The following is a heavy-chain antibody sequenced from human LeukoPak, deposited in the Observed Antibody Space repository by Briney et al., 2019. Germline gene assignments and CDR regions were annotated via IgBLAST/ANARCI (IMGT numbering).Heavy chain of an antibody. CDR3: ARVSVAGTYDY. V-gene: IGHV4-61*02. D-gene: IGHD6-19*01. CDR1: GDSISSGFYY. J-gene: IGHJ4*02. Sequence: PSETLSLTCTVSGDSISSGFYYWSWIRQPAGKGLEWIGRIYSSGSTNYNPSLKSQVTMSVDTSKNQFSLKLSSVTAADTAVYYCARVSVAGTYDYWGQGTLVTVSS. CDR2: IYSSGST.